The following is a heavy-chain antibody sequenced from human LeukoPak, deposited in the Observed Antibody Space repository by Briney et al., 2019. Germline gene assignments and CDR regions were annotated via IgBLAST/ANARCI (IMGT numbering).Heavy chain of an antibody. V-gene: IGHV3-7*01. CDR3: ASGSYSLRD. D-gene: IGHD1-26*01. CDR2: IKQDGSEK. CDR1: GFTFSSYW. Sequence: GGSLRLSCPASGFTFSSYWMSWVRQAPGKGLEWVANIKQDGSEKYYVDSVKGRFTISRDNAKNSLYLQMNSLRAEDTAVYYCASGSYSLRDWGQGTMVTVSS. J-gene: IGHJ3*01.